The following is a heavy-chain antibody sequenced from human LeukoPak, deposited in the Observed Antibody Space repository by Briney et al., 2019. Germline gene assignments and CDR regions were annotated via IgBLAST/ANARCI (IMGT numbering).Heavy chain of an antibody. CDR1: GFTFSSYA. CDR3: TRSTDTAIVTAFDP. J-gene: IGHJ5*02. Sequence: GGSLRLSCAASGFTFSSYAMHWVRQAPGKGLECVAVISYDGSNKYYADSVKARFTISRDNSKNTAYLQMNSLKTEDTAVYYCTRSTDTAIVTAFDPWGQGTLVTVSS. V-gene: IGHV3-30*04. D-gene: IGHD5-18*01. CDR2: ISYDGSNK.